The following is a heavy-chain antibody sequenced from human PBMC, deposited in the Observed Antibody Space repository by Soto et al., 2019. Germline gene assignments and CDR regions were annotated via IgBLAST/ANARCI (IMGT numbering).Heavy chain of an antibody. V-gene: IGHV3-23*01. D-gene: IGHD3-22*01. CDR1: GFTFSSYA. Sequence: GGSLRLSCAASGFTFSSYAMSWVRQAPGKGLEWVSGVSGSGGSTYYADSVKGRFTISRDNSKNTLYLQMNSLRAEDTAVYYCAKTRGANYDSSGYYTNWFDPWGQGTLVTVSS. CDR2: VSGSGGST. CDR3: AKTRGANYDSSGYYTNWFDP. J-gene: IGHJ5*02.